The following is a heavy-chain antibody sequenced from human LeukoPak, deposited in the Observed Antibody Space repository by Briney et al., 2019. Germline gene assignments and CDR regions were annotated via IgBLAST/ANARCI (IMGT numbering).Heavy chain of an antibody. V-gene: IGHV4-34*01. CDR1: GVSFSTYY. CDR3: ARQLYGSDY. D-gene: IGHD4-17*01. J-gene: IGHJ4*02. Sequence: NPSETLSLTCAVSGVSFSTYYWSWIRQSPEKGLEWIGEVNHSGCTNYNPSLKSRVSISVDTSKNQFSLKLSSVTAADTAVYYCARQLYGSDYWGQGTLVSVSS. CDR2: VNHSGCT.